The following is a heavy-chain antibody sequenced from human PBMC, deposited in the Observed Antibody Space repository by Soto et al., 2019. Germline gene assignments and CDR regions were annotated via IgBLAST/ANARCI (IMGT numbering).Heavy chain of an antibody. CDR3: ARDEGLSYYDSSGYYRFDY. J-gene: IGHJ4*02. D-gene: IGHD3-22*01. V-gene: IGHV3-21*04. Sequence: PGGSLRLSCAASGFTFSSYSMNWVRQAPGKGLEWVSSISSSSSYIYYADSVKGRFTISRDNAKNSLYLQMNSLRAEDTAVYYCARDEGLSYYDSSGYYRFDYWGQGTLVTVSS. CDR1: GFTFSSYS. CDR2: ISSSSSYI.